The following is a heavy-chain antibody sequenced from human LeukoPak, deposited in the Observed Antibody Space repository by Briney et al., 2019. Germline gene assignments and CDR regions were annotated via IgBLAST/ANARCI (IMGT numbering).Heavy chain of an antibody. CDR3: ATLEEGDFDY. CDR2: INPSGGST. D-gene: IGHD1-1*01. CDR1: GYTFTSYY. V-gene: IGHV1-46*01. Sequence: ASVKVSCKASGYTFTSYYMHWVRQAPGQGLEWMGIINPSGGSTSYAQKFQGRVTMARDTSTSTVYMELSSLRSEDTAVYYCATLEEGDFDYWGQGTLVTVSS. J-gene: IGHJ4*02.